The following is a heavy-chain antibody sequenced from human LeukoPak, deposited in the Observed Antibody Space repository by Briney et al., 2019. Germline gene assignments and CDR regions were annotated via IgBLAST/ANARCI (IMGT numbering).Heavy chain of an antibody. Sequence: SETLSLTCTVSGGSISSGGYYWTWIRQHPGKGLEWIGYIYYSGSTYYNPTLKSRVNISVDTSKKQFSLKLSSVTAADTAVYYCARGVTGAFDIWGQGTMVSVSS. V-gene: IGHV4-31*03. CDR3: ARGVTGAFDI. J-gene: IGHJ3*02. CDR2: IYYSGST. CDR1: GGSISSGGYY.